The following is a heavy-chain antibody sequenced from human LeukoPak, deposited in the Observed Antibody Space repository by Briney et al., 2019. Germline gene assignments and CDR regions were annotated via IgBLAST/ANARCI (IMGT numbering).Heavy chain of an antibody. J-gene: IGHJ4*02. V-gene: IGHV3-7*03. Sequence: GGSLRLSCEASGFTFSSYWMSWIRQAPGKGLEWVANIKQDGSEKYYVDSVKGRFTISRDNAKNSLYLQMNSLRAEDTAVYYCARGAAADVFDYWGQGTLVTVSS. CDR2: IKQDGSEK. CDR3: ARGAAADVFDY. CDR1: GFTFSSYW. D-gene: IGHD6-13*01.